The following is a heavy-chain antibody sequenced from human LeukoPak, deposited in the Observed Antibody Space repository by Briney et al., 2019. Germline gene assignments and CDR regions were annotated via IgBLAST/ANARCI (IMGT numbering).Heavy chain of an antibody. CDR3: ARDTESGDYVGAMGF. Sequence: GRSLRLSCAASGFTFRNYGMHWVRQAPGKGLEWVTFISYDGTSKYYGDSVKGRFTTSRDNSKNTLFVQMNSLRPEDTAVYYCARDTESGDYVGAMGFWGQGTTVTVSS. V-gene: IGHV3-30*03. J-gene: IGHJ6*02. CDR1: GFTFRNYG. CDR2: ISYDGTSK. D-gene: IGHD4-17*01.